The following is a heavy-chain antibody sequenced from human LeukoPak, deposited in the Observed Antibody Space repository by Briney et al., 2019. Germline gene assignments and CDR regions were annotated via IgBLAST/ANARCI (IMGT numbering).Heavy chain of an antibody. J-gene: IGHJ4*02. CDR3: ARGRTAVTAFDY. Sequence: PGGSLRLSCAASEFTFSSYSMNWVRQAPGKGLEWVSSISSSSTYIYYADSVKARFTISRDNAKNSLYLQMNSLRAEDTAVYYCARGRTAVTAFDYWGQGTLVTVSS. V-gene: IGHV3-21*01. CDR2: ISSSSTYI. CDR1: EFTFSSYS. D-gene: IGHD4-17*01.